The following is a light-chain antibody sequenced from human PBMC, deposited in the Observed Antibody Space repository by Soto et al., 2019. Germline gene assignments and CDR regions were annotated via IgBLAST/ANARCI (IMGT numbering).Light chain of an antibody. CDR2: AAS. CDR3: QQSYSTLPLFT. V-gene: IGKV1-39*01. CDR1: QSISSY. Sequence: DIQMTQSPSSLSASVGDRVTITCRASQSISSYLNWYQQKPGKASKLLIYAASSLQSGVPSRFSGSGSGTDFTLTISSLQPEDFATYYCQQSYSTLPLFTFGPGTKVDIK. J-gene: IGKJ3*01.